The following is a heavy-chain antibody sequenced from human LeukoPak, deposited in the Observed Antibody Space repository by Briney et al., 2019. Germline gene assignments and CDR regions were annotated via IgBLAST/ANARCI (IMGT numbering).Heavy chain of an antibody. CDR3: AKGDSSGYYTAAFDY. CDR2: ISGSGGST. V-gene: IGHV3-23*01. D-gene: IGHD3-22*01. Sequence: GGSLRLSCAASGFTFSSYAMSWVRQAPGKGLEWVSAISGSGGSTYYADSVKGRFTISRDNSKNTLYLQMNSLRAEDTAVYYCAKGDSSGYYTAAFDYWGQGTLVTVCS. CDR1: GFTFSSYA. J-gene: IGHJ4*02.